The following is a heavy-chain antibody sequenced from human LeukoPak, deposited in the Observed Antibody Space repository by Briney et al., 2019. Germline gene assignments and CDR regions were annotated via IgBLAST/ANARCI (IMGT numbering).Heavy chain of an antibody. Sequence: GGSLRLSCAASGFTFSSYNMNWVRQAPGKGLEWVAFIRYDGSNKYYADSVKGRFTISRDNSKNTLYLQMNSLRAEDTVVYYCATRVGYYFDYWGQGTLVTVSS. CDR3: ATRVGYYFDY. J-gene: IGHJ4*02. V-gene: IGHV3-30*02. CDR1: GFTFSSYN. CDR2: IRYDGSNK. D-gene: IGHD2-2*01.